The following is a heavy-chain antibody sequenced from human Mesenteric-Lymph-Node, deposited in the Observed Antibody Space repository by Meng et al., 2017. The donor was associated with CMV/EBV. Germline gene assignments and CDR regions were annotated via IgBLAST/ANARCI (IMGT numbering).Heavy chain of an antibody. CDR3: ARDKCSLNSCYTGSYGMDV. CDR2: ISVYNGNT. V-gene: IGHV1-18*01. D-gene: IGHD2-2*02. J-gene: IGHJ6*02. Sequence: ASVKVSCKASGYSFINHGISWVRQAPGQGLEWMGWISVYNGNTNYAQKFQGRVTMTTETSTNTAYMELRSLRSDDTAVYYCARDKCSLNSCYTGSYGMDVWGQGTTVTVSS. CDR1: GYSFINHG.